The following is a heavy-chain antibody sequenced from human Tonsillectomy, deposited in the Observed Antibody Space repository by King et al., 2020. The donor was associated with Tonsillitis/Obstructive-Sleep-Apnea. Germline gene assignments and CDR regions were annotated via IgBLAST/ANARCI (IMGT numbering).Heavy chain of an antibody. J-gene: IGHJ6*03. CDR2: IYYSGTT. V-gene: IGHV4-39*01. CDR3: AGHRRDPTTSDYYYYMDV. D-gene: IGHD5-12*01. CDR1: GGSISSSSHY. Sequence: QLQESGPGLVKPSETLSLTCSVSGGSISSSSHYWGWIRQPPGKGLEWIGTIYYSGTTYFHPSLKSRVTIFVDTSENEFSLKLSSVSAADTAVYYCAGHRRDPTTSDYYYYMDVWGKGTPVTVSS.